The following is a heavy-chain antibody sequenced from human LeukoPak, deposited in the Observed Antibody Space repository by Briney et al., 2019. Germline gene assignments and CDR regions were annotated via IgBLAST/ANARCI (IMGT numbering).Heavy chain of an antibody. CDR2: ISGSGGST. CDR1: GFTFSSYA. V-gene: IGHV3-23*01. D-gene: IGHD1-1*01. J-gene: IGHJ3*02. CDR3: AKDLPGSYWNDVGAFDI. Sequence: PGGSLRLSCAASGFTFSSYAMSWVRQAPGKGLEWVSAISGSGGSTYYADSVKGRFTISRDNSKNTLYLQMNSLRAEDTAVYYCAKDLPGSYWNDVGAFDIWGQGTMVTVSS.